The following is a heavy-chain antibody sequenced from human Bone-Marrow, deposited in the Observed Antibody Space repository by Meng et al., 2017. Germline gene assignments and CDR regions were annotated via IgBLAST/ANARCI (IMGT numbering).Heavy chain of an antibody. CDR3: ARVLDGDYINWFDP. J-gene: IGHJ5*02. CDR2: ITTNTGDP. V-gene: IGHV7-4-1*02. CDR1: GYTFTSYA. Sequence: ASVKVSCKTSGYTFTSYAINWVRQAPGQGLEWMGWITTNTGDPTYAPGFTGRFVFSLDTSVSTAYLQISSIKAEDTAGYYCARVLDGDYINWFDPWGQGTLVTVSS. D-gene: IGHD4-17*01.